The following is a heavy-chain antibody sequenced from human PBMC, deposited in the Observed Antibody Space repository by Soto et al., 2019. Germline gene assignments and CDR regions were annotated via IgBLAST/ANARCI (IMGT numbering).Heavy chain of an antibody. CDR3: AKDTEQLVGRWFDP. Sequence: PGGSLGLSCAASGFTFSSYGMHWVRQAPGKGLEWVAVISYDGSNKYYADSVKGRFTISRDNSKNTLYLQMNSLRAEDTAVYYCAKDTEQLVGRWFDPWGQGTLVTVSS. CDR1: GFTFSSYG. CDR2: ISYDGSNK. J-gene: IGHJ5*02. V-gene: IGHV3-30*18. D-gene: IGHD6-13*01.